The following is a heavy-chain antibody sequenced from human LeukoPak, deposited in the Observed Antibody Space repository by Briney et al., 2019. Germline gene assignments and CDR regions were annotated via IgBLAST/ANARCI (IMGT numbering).Heavy chain of an antibody. D-gene: IGHD2-15*01. Sequence: GGSLRLSCAASGFAFSSYWMTWVRQAPGKGLEWVSSISSSSSYIYYADSVKGRFTISRDNAKNSLYLQMNSLRAEDTAVYYCARVVGGGSCYSYWGQGTLVTVSS. J-gene: IGHJ4*02. CDR2: ISSSSSYI. V-gene: IGHV3-21*01. CDR1: GFAFSSYW. CDR3: ARVVGGGSCYSY.